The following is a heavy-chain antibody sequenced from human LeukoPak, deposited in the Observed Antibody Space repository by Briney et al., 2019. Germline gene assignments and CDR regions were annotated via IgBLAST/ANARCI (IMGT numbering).Heavy chain of an antibody. CDR1: GFTFDDYT. J-gene: IGHJ6*02. Sequence: GGSLRLSCAASGFTFDDYTMHWVRQAPGKGLEWVSTVSGSGGSTYYADSVKGRFTISRDNSKNTLYLQMNSLRAEDTAVYYCAKELYGSVYYYFGMDVWGQGTTVTVSS. V-gene: IGHV3-23*01. CDR3: AKELYGSVYYYFGMDV. D-gene: IGHD6-25*01. CDR2: VSGSGGST.